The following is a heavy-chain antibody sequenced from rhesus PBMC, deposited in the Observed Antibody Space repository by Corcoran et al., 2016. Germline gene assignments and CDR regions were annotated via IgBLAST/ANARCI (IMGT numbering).Heavy chain of an antibody. J-gene: IGHJ4*01. CDR2: IGGSSGST. CDR3: ARVYCTSTTCWNFDY. V-gene: IGHV4-127*01. CDR1: GYSISSGYG. Sequence: QVQLQESGPGLVKPSETLSLTCAVSGYSISSGYGWSWIRQPPGKGLEWIGYIGGSSGSTNYNPSLKSRVTSSKDTSKNQFSLKLRSVTAADTAVYYCARVYCTSTTCWNFDYWGQGVLVTVSS. D-gene: IGHD2-2*01.